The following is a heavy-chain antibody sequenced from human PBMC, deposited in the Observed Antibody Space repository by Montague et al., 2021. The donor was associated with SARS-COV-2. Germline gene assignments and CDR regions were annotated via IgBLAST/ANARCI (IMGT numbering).Heavy chain of an antibody. Sequence: SETLSLTCTASGDSTSCPNCYWGWIRQAPGKGLDWIGTIYNSGTTYYNPSPKSRLTISIDTSKNQFSLKLTSATAADTAVYFCVRHPRTYNGFWSGYSGRLVFQFDSWGQGTLVTVSS. CDR2: IYNSGTT. D-gene: IGHD3/OR15-3a*01. J-gene: IGHJ4*02. CDR1: GDSTSCPNCY. CDR3: VRHPRTYNGFWSGYSGRLVFQFDS. V-gene: IGHV4-39*01.